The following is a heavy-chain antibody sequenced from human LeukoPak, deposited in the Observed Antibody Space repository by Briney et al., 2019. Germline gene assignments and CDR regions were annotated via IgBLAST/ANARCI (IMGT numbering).Heavy chain of an antibody. V-gene: IGHV1-8*03. D-gene: IGHD4-17*01. CDR2: MNPNSGNT. CDR3: ARGGEDGDYPDY. J-gene: IGHJ4*02. Sequence: ASVKVSCKASGYTFTSYDINWVRQATGQGLEWMGWMNPNSGNTGYAQKFQGRVTITRNTSISTAYMELSSLRSEDTAVYYCARGGEDGDYPDYWGQGTLVTVSS. CDR1: GYTFTSYD.